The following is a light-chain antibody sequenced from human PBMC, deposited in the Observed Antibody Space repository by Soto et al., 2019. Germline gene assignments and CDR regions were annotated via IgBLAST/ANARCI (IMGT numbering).Light chain of an antibody. CDR3: QQRGTWPWLT. CDR1: QSVNNY. V-gene: IGKV3-11*01. J-gene: IGKJ4*01. CDR2: DAS. Sequence: EIVLKQSPGTLSLSPGERATLSCRASQSVNNYLAWYQQKPGQAPRLLIYDASNRATGIPPRFSGSGSGTAFTLIISSLEPADSAVYYCQQRGTWPWLTFGGGTRVEI.